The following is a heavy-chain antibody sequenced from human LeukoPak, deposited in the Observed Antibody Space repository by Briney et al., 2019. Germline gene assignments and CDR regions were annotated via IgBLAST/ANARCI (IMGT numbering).Heavy chain of an antibody. Sequence: PSETLSLTCAVYGGSFSGYYWSWIRQPPGKGLEWIGEINHSGSTNYNPSLKSRATISVDTSKNQFSLKLSSVTAADTAVYYCARLDRGSGWVHDAFDIWGQGTMVTVSS. D-gene: IGHD6-19*01. J-gene: IGHJ3*02. CDR2: INHSGST. V-gene: IGHV4-34*01. CDR1: GGSFSGYY. CDR3: ARLDRGSGWVHDAFDI.